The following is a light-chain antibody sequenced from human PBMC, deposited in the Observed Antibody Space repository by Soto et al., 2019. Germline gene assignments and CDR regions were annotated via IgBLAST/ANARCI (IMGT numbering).Light chain of an antibody. J-gene: IGKJ1*01. CDR2: GAS. V-gene: IGKV3-20*01. CDR1: QTVNSNF. CDR3: LKYGSSVWT. Sequence: EILLTQSPGTLSLSPGDRATLSCGASQTVNSNFLSCYQQKPGQAPRLLVYGASSRATGIPDRFSGSGSGTDFTLTISRLEPEDFAVYYCLKYGSSVWTFGQGTKVDIK.